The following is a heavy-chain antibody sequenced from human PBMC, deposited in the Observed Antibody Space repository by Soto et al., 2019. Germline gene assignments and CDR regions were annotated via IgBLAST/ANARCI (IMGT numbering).Heavy chain of an antibody. CDR3: ARPGDPDAFDI. CDR1: GGSISSGCYY. Sequence: PSETLSLTCTVSGGSISSGCYYWSRLRQPPGKGLEWIGYIYYSGSTNYNPSLKSRVTISVDTSKNQFSLKLSSVTAADTAVYYCARPGDPDAFDIWGQGTMVTVSS. D-gene: IGHD4-17*01. CDR2: IYYSGST. V-gene: IGHV4-61*01. J-gene: IGHJ3*02.